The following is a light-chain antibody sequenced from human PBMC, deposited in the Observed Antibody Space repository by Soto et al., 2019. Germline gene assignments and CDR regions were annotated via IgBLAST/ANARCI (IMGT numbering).Light chain of an antibody. J-gene: IGLJ2*01. Sequence: QSALTQPASVSGSPGQSITISCTGTSSDVGGYNYVSWYQQHPGKAPKVMIYDVSNRPSGVSNRFSGSKSGNTASLTISGLQAEDEAEYYCSSSTSSNTVLFGEGTKLTVL. V-gene: IGLV2-14*01. CDR1: SSDVGGYNY. CDR2: DVS. CDR3: SSSTSSNTVL.